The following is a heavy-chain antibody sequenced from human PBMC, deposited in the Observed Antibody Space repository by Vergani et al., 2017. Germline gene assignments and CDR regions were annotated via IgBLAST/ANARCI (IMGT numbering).Heavy chain of an antibody. CDR1: GFSLSTSGMC. CDR2: IDWDDDK. D-gene: IGHD6-6*01. CDR3: ARLRHEYGSSRGFYYDYMDV. V-gene: IGHV2-70*01. Sequence: QVTLRESGPALVKPTQTLTLTCTFSGFSLSTSGMCVSWIRQPPGKALEWLALIDWDDDKYYSTSLKTRLTISKDTSKNQVVLTMTNMDPVDTATYYCARLRHEYGSSRGFYYDYMDVWGKGTTVTVSS. J-gene: IGHJ6*03.